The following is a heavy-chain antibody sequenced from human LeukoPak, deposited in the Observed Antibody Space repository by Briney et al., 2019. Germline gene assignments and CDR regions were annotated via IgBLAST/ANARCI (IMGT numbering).Heavy chain of an antibody. CDR3: ATSEAIVVVTAILNY. D-gene: IGHD2-21*02. J-gene: IGHJ4*02. CDR1: GYTFTGYY. V-gene: IGHV1-2*06. Sequence: ASVKVSCKASGYTFTGYYMHWVRQAPGQGLGWMGRINPNSGGTDYAQKFQGRVTMTRDTSISTAYMELSRLRSDDTAVYYCATSEAIVVVTAILNYWGQGTLVTVSS. CDR2: INPNSGGT.